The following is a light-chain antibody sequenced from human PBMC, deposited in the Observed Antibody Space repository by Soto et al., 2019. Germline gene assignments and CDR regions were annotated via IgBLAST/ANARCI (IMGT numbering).Light chain of an antibody. J-gene: IGLJ3*02. Sequence: QSALTQPASVSGSPGQSITISCTGTSSDVGGYNYVSWFQHHPGKAPKLIIYDVSNRPSGVSNRFSGSKSGSTASLTISGLQAEDEADYYCISYTSSSTWVFGGGTKVTVL. CDR2: DVS. CDR3: ISYTSSSTWV. CDR1: SSDVGGYNY. V-gene: IGLV2-14*03.